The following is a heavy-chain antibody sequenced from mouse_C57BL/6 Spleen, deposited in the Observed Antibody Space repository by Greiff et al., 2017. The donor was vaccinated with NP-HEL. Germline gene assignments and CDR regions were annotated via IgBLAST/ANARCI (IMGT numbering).Heavy chain of an antibody. CDR2: IYPGSGST. CDR1: GYTFTSYW. V-gene: IGHV1-55*01. Sequence: VQLQHPGAELVKPGASVKMSCKASGYTFTSYWITWVKQRPGQGLEWIGDIYPGSGSTNYNEKFKSKATLTVDTSSSTAYMQLSSLTSEDSAVYYCARYGGSSYVDAMDYWGQGTSVTVSS. J-gene: IGHJ4*01. CDR3: ARYGGSSYVDAMDY. D-gene: IGHD1-1*01.